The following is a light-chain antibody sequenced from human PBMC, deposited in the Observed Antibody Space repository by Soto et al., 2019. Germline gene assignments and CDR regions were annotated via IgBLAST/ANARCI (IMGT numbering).Light chain of an antibody. CDR1: HSVSSR. CDR2: GAS. CDR3: QHYTNWPLT. Sequence: EIVMTQSPATLSVSPGERATLSCRASHSVSSRLAWYQQKPGQAHRLLIYGASTRATGLPARFSGSGSGTEFTLTISSLQSEDFAVYYCQHYTNWPLTFGGGTKVEIK. V-gene: IGKV3-15*01. J-gene: IGKJ4*01.